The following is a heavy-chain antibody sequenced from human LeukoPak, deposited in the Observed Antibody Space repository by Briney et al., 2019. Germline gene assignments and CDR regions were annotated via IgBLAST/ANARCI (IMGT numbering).Heavy chain of an antibody. J-gene: IGHJ5*02. V-gene: IGHV1-69*13. D-gene: IGHD2-15*01. Sequence: ASMKVSCKASGGTFSSYAISWVRQAPGQGLEWMGGIIPIFGTANYAQKFQGRVTITADESTSTAYMELSSLRSEDTAVYYCARETLGFASFDPWGQGTLVTVSS. CDR3: ARETLGFASFDP. CDR1: GGTFSSYA. CDR2: IIPIFGTA.